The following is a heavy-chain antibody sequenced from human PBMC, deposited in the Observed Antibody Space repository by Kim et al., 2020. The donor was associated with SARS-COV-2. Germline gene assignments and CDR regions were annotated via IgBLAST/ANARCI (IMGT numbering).Heavy chain of an antibody. CDR2: ISSSSYI. V-gene: IGHV3-21*01. CDR1: GFTFSSYS. D-gene: IGHD2-2*01. J-gene: IGHJ3*02. Sequence: GGSLRLSCAASGFTFSSYSMNWVRQAPGKGLEWVSSISSSSYIYYADSVKGRFTISRDNAKNSLYLQMNSLRAEDTAVYYCARDEGYCSSTSCLLDIWGQGTMVTVSS. CDR3: ARDEGYCSSTSCLLDI.